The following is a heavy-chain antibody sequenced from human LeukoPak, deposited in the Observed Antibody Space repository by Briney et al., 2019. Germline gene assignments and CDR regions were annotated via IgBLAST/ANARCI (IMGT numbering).Heavy chain of an antibody. Sequence: AGGSLRLSCAASGFTFSSYSMNWVRQAPGKGLEWVSYISSSSSTIYYADSVKGRFTISRDNAKNSLYLQMNSLRAEDTAVYYCARGGGIQLWEPSDNWGQGTLGTVSS. CDR3: ARGGGIQLWEPSDN. J-gene: IGHJ4*02. D-gene: IGHD5-18*01. V-gene: IGHV3-48*01. CDR2: ISSSSSTI. CDR1: GFTFSSYS.